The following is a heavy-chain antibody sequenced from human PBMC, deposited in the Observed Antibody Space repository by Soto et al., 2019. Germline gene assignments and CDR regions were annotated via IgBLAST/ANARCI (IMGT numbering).Heavy chain of an antibody. CDR3: ARVSGVTGTTWYYYYGMDV. J-gene: IGHJ6*02. CDR1: GYTFTNYG. V-gene: IGHV1-69*05. Sequence: SVKVSCKASGYTFTNYGISWVRQAPGQGLEWMGWIIPNVGTTNYAQKFQGRVTITTDESTSTAYMELSSLRSEDTAVYYCARVSGVTGTTWYYYYGMDVWGQGTTVTVSS. D-gene: IGHD1-7*01. CDR2: IIPNVGTT.